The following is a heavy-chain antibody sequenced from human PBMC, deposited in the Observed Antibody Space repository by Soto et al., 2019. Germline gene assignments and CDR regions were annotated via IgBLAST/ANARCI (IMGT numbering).Heavy chain of an antibody. CDR3: AFHPGIAAAVYAYDI. D-gene: IGHD6-13*01. CDR1: GYTFTSYA. J-gene: IGHJ3*02. Sequence: VSVKVSCKASGYTFTSYAMHWVRQAPGQRLEWMGWINAGNGNTKYSQKFQGRVTITRDTSASTAYMELSSLRSEDTAVYYCAFHPGIAAAVYAYDIWGQGTMVTVSS. CDR2: INAGNGNT. V-gene: IGHV1-3*01.